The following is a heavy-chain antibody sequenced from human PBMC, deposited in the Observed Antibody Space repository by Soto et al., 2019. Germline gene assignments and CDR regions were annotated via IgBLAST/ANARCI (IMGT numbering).Heavy chain of an antibody. V-gene: IGHV4-59*08. D-gene: IGHD4-17*01. Sequence: PSETLSLTCTVSGGSISSYYWSWIRQPPGKGLEWIGYIYYSGSTNYNPSLKGRVTISVDTSKNQFSLKLSSVTAADTAVYYCATSTVTTRWFDPWGQGTLVTVSS. CDR1: GGSISSYY. J-gene: IGHJ5*02. CDR2: IYYSGST. CDR3: ATSTVTTRWFDP.